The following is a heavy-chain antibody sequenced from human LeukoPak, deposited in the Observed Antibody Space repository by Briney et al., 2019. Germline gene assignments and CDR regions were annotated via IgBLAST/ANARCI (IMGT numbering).Heavy chain of an antibody. D-gene: IGHD6-19*01. CDR1: GYTFTCYY. CDR3: AKTGAVAGTGFDY. Sequence: SVKVSCKASGYTFTCYYMHWVRQAPGQGLEWMGGIIPMFGITNHAQKFQGRVTITADKSTNTAYMELSSLRSEDTAVYYCAKTGAVAGTGFDYWGQGTLVTVSS. CDR2: IIPMFGIT. J-gene: IGHJ4*02. V-gene: IGHV1-69*10.